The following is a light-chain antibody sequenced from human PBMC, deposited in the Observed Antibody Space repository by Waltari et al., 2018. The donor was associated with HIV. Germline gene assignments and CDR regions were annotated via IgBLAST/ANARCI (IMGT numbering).Light chain of an antibody. CDR2: DDS. J-gene: IGLJ2*01. CDR3: QVWDSSSDLVV. V-gene: IGLV3-21*02. Sequence: SYVLTQPPSVSVAPGQTARITCGGNKIGNKSVHWSQQKPGQAPVLVVYDDSGRPSGIPERFSGCNSGTTATLTLSRVEAGDEADYFCQVWDSSSDLVVFGGGTKLTVL. CDR1: KIGNKS.